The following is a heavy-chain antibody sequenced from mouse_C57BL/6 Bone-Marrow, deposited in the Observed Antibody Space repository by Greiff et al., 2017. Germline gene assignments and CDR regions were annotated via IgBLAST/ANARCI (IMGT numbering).Heavy chain of an antibody. Sequence: VQLQQPGAELVRPGTSVKLSCKASGYTFTSYWMHWVKQRPGQGLEWIGVIDPSDSYTNYNQKFKGKATLTVDTSSSTAYMQLSSLTSEDSAVYYCARGGIYYYGSSPWFAYWGQGTLVTVSA. D-gene: IGHD1-1*01. CDR3: ARGGIYYYGSSPWFAY. CDR2: IDPSDSYT. CDR1: GYTFTSYW. V-gene: IGHV1-59*01. J-gene: IGHJ3*01.